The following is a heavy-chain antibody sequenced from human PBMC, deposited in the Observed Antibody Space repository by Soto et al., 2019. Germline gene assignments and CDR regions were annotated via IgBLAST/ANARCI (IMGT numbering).Heavy chain of an antibody. J-gene: IGHJ5*02. CDR1: GASIRSTSYS. CDR2: IYYSGST. CDR3: ATTLSPVVAAPPIVSWFDP. Sequence: SETLSLTCSVSGASIRSTSYSWGWIRQPPGKGLEWIGSIYYSGSTHYSPSLKSRIIISVDGSKNHFSLRLSSVTAADTAVYYCATTLSPVVAAPPIVSWFDPWGQGTLVTVS. V-gene: IGHV4-39*02. D-gene: IGHD2-15*01.